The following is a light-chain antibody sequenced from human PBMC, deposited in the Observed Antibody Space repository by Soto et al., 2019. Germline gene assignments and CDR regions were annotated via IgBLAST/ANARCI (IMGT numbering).Light chain of an antibody. CDR2: DAS. J-gene: IGKJ3*01. V-gene: IGKV3-15*01. CDR1: QSVSSN. CDR3: QQYNDWPL. Sequence: EIVVTQAPATLSVSPGERSTLSCRASQSVSSNVAWYQQKPGQVPXXLIYDASTRATGIPARFSGSGSGTEFTLTISSLQSEDFAVYYCQQYNDWPLFGPGTKVDI.